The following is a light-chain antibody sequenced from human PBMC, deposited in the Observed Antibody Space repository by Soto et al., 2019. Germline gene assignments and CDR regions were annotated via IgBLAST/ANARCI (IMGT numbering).Light chain of an antibody. Sequence: EIVLTQSPGTXSXSXXEXATLSCRASQSISGYLAWYQQKPGQAPRLLIYDASNRATGIPARFSGSGSETDFTLTISSLEPEDFAVYYCQQRSNWPHSITFGQGTRLEIK. J-gene: IGKJ5*01. CDR3: QQRSNWPHSIT. CDR2: DAS. V-gene: IGKV3-11*01. CDR1: QSISGY.